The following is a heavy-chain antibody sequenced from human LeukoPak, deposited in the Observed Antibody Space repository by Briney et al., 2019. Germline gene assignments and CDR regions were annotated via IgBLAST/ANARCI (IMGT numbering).Heavy chain of an antibody. CDR3: AKDRGGSSQLGDAFDV. Sequence: PGRSLRLSCAASGFTFDEYAMHWVRHAPGKGLEWVSGISYGSDTIGYVDSVKGRFTISRDNAKNSLYLQMNSLRTDDTALYYCAKDRGGSSQLGDAFDVWGQGTMVSVSS. CDR1: GFTFDEYA. D-gene: IGHD2-15*01. V-gene: IGHV3-9*01. CDR2: ISYGSDTI. J-gene: IGHJ3*01.